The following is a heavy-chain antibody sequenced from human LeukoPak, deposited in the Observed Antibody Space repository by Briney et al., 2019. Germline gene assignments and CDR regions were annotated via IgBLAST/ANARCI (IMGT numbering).Heavy chain of an antibody. CDR1: GGSFSGYY. V-gene: IGHV4-34*01. J-gene: IGHJ6*03. D-gene: IGHD3-10*01. CDR2: INHRGST. Sequence: SETLSLTCAVYGGSFSGYYWSWIRQPPGKGLEWIGEINHRGSTNYNPSLKSRVTISVDTSKNQFSLKLSSVTAADTAVYYCARRGRYGSGSYYNYYYYYMDVWGKGTTVTISS. CDR3: ARRGRYGSGSYYNYYYYYMDV.